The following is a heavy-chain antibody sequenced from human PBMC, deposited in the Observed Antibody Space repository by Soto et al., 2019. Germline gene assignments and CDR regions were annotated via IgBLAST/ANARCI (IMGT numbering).Heavy chain of an antibody. Sequence: QVQLVQSGAEVKKPGASVKVSCKASGYTFTIYDINWVRQATGQGLEWMGWMNPNSGNTGYAQKFQGRVTMTRNTSISTAYMELSSLRSEDTAVYYCARSVEWLASFDYWGQGTLVTVSS. CDR2: MNPNSGNT. D-gene: IGHD6-19*01. J-gene: IGHJ4*02. CDR1: GYTFTIYD. V-gene: IGHV1-8*01. CDR3: ARSVEWLASFDY.